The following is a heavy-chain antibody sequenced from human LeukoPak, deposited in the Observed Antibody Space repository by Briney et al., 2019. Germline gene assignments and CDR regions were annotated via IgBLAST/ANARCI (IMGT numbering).Heavy chain of an antibody. CDR2: INRDGSST. CDR3: AATGGYYGWGSYCDC. J-gene: IGHJ4*02. V-gene: IGHV3-74*01. Sequence: GGSLRLSCAASGFTFSSYWMHSVRHATGKGLVWVSRINRDGSSTSYADSVKGRFTISRDNAKNTLYLQMNSLRAEDTAVYYCAATGGYYGWGSYCDCWGQGALVTVAS. D-gene: IGHD3-10*01. CDR1: GFTFSSYW.